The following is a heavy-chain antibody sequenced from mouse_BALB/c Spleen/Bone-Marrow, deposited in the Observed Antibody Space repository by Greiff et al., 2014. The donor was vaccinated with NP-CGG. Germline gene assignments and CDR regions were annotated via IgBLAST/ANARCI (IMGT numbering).Heavy chain of an antibody. CDR1: GFNIKDTY. D-gene: IGHD1-1*01. CDR3: APYYYDSSLFAY. V-gene: IGHV14-3*02. Sequence: EVQLQQSGAELVKPGASVKLSCTASGFNIKDTYMHWVKQRPEQGLEWIGRIDPANGNTKYDPKFQGKATITADTSSNTAYLQLSSLTSEDTAVYYCAPYYYDSSLFAYWGQGTLVTVSA. CDR2: IDPANGNT. J-gene: IGHJ3*01.